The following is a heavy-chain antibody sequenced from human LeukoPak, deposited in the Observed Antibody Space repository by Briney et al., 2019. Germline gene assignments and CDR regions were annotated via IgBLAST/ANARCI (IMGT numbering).Heavy chain of an antibody. CDR3: TRSTSGVDTAMGDFDY. Sequence: GGSLRLSCAASGFTFSGSAMHWVRQASGKGLEWVGRIRSKANSYATAYAASVKGRFTISRDDSKNTAYLQMNSLKTEDTAVYYCTRSTSGVDTAMGDFDYWGQGTLVTVSS. V-gene: IGHV3-73*01. J-gene: IGHJ4*02. CDR2: IRSKANSYAT. D-gene: IGHD5-18*01. CDR1: GFTFSGSA.